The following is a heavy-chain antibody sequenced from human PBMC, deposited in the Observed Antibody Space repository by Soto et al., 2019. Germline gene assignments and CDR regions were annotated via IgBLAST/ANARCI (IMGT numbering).Heavy chain of an antibody. CDR3: ASRYSSGWREVGYFDY. Sequence: SETLSLTCTVSGGSISSSSYYWGWIRQPPGKGLEWIGSIYYSGSTYYNPSLKSRVTISVDTSKNQFSLKLSSVTAADTAVYYCASRYSSGWREVGYFDYWGQGTLVTVPQ. CDR1: GGSISSSSYY. D-gene: IGHD6-19*01. CDR2: IYYSGST. J-gene: IGHJ4*02. V-gene: IGHV4-39*01.